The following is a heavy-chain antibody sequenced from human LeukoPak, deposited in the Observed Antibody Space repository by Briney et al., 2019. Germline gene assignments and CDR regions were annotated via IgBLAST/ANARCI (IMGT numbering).Heavy chain of an antibody. J-gene: IGHJ5*02. D-gene: IGHD5-18*01. CDR2: ISSSGSTI. CDR1: GFTFSDYY. V-gene: IGHV3-11*01. Sequence: GGSLRLSCAASGFTFSDYYMSWIRQAPGKGLEWVSYISSSGSTIYYADSVKGRFTISRDNAKNSLYLQMNSLRAEDTAVYYCASDRDVDTAMVLFDPWGQGTLVTVSS. CDR3: ASDRDVDTAMVLFDP.